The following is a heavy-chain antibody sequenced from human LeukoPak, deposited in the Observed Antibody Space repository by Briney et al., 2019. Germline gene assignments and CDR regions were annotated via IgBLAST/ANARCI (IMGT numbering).Heavy chain of an antibody. CDR3: ARALYDSSGLYDY. J-gene: IGHJ4*02. Sequence: PSETLSLTCTVSGGSISSSSYYWGWIRQPPGKGLEWIGSIYYSGSTYYNPSLKSRVTISVDTSKNQFSLKLSSVTAADTAVYYCARALYDSSGLYDYWGQGTLVTVSS. D-gene: IGHD3-22*01. V-gene: IGHV4-39*07. CDR1: GGSISSSSYY. CDR2: IYYSGST.